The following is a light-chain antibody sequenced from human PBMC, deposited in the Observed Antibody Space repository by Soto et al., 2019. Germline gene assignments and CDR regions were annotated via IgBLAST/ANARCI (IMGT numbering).Light chain of an antibody. CDR3: QRLNSYPAYT. Sequence: DIQLTQSPSFLSASVGDRVTITCRASQGISSYLAWYQQKPGKAPQLLIYAASSLQSGVPSRFSGSGSGTEFTLTISSLQPEDFATYYCQRLNSYPAYTFGPGTKVDIK. V-gene: IGKV1-9*01. CDR2: AAS. J-gene: IGKJ3*01. CDR1: QGISSY.